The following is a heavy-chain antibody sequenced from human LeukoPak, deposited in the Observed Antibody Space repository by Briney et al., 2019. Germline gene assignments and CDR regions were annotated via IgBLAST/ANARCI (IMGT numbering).Heavy chain of an antibody. Sequence: GGSLRLSCSASGFTFSSYSMDWVRQAPGKGPEYVSGINNNGGATQYVDSVKGRFTISRDNSKNKVYLQMSSLRPEDTAVYYCVKAKVGATFDSWGQGTLVTVSS. J-gene: IGHJ4*02. CDR1: GFTFSSYS. D-gene: IGHD1-26*01. CDR3: VKAKVGATFDS. CDR2: INNNGGAT. V-gene: IGHV3-64D*06.